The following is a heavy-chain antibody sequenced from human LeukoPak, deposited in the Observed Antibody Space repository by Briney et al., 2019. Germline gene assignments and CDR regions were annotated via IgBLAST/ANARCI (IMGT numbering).Heavy chain of an antibody. Sequence: SETLSLTCAVYGGSFSGYYWSWIRQPPGKGLEWIGEINHSGSTNYNPSLKSRVSISVDTSKNHFALKLASVTAADTAVYFCARRVGFYGSGSLNYFDPWGQGILVSVSS. CDR1: GGSFSGYY. D-gene: IGHD3-10*01. CDR2: INHSGST. J-gene: IGHJ5*01. CDR3: ARRVGFYGSGSLNYFDP. V-gene: IGHV4-34*01.